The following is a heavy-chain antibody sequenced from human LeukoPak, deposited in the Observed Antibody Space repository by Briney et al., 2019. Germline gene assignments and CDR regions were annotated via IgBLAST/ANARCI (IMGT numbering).Heavy chain of an antibody. J-gene: IGHJ3*02. CDR2: ISSSGSTI. D-gene: IGHD2-15*01. Sequence: GGSLRLSCAASGFTFSDYYMSWIRQAPGKGLECVSYISSSGSTIYYADSVKGRFTISRDNAKNSLYLQMNSLRAEDTAVYYCARDRTGYCSGGSCYSPAFDIWGQGTVVTVSS. CDR3: ARDRTGYCSGGSCYSPAFDI. V-gene: IGHV3-11*01. CDR1: GFTFSDYY.